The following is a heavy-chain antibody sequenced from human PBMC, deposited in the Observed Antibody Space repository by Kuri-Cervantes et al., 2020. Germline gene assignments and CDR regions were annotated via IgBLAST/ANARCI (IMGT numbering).Heavy chain of an antibody. V-gene: IGHV1-46*01. CDR2: INPSGGST. D-gene: IGHD1-1*01. CDR1: GYTFTGYY. CDR3: ARETGDLAIYYYYGMDV. J-gene: IGHJ6*02. Sequence: ASVKVSCKASGYTFTGYYMHWVRQAPGQGLEWMGIINPSGGSTSYAQKFQGRVTMTRDTSTSTVYMELSSLRSEDTAVYYCARETGDLAIYYYYGMDVWGQGTTVTVSS.